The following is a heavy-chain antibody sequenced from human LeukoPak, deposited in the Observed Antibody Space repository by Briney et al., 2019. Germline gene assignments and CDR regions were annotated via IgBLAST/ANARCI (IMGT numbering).Heavy chain of an antibody. CDR2: IYASGST. CDR3: ARDRVNYYDSSPFDC. CDR1: GGSISNYY. Sequence: SETLSLTCTVSGGSISNYYWNWIRQPAGKGLEWIGHIYASGSTNYNPSLKSRVTMSVDTSKNQFSLKLSSVTAADTAVYYCARDRVNYYDSSPFDCWGQGSLVTVSS. D-gene: IGHD3-22*01. V-gene: IGHV4-4*07. J-gene: IGHJ4*02.